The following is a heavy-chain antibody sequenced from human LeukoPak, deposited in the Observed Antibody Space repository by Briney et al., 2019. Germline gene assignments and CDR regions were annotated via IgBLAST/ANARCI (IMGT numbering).Heavy chain of an antibody. V-gene: IGHV3-23*01. CDR3: ARDYAVDTALDLGY. CDR2: ISGSDGRT. J-gene: IGHJ4*02. D-gene: IGHD5-18*01. CDR1: GFTFSNYA. Sequence: GGSLRLSCAASGFTFSNYAMNWVRQAPGKGLEWVSAISGSDGRTYYADSVKGRFTITRDNSKNTLYLQMNSLRAEDTAVYYCARDYAVDTALDLGYWGQGTLVTVSS.